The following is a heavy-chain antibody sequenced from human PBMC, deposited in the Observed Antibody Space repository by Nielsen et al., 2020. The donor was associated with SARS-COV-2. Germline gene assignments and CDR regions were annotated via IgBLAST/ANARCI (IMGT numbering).Heavy chain of an antibody. CDR1: GGTFSSYA. CDR2: IIPIFGTA. D-gene: IGHD6-6*01. Sequence: SVKVSCKASGGTFSSYAISWVRQAPGQGLEWMGGIIPIFGTANYAQKFQGRVTITADESTSTAYMELSSLRSEDTAVYYCARASRESSSFRVYYYYYMDVWGKGTTVTVSS. CDR3: ARASRESSSFRVYYYYYMDV. V-gene: IGHV1-69*13. J-gene: IGHJ6*03.